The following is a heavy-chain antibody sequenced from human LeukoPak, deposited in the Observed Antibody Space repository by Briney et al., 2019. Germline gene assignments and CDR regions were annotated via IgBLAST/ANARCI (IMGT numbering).Heavy chain of an antibody. CDR2: ISGSGGST. J-gene: IGHJ4*02. D-gene: IGHD2-2*01. Sequence: GGSLRLSCAASGFTFSSYAMSWVRQAPGKGLEWVSAISGSGGSTYYADSVKGRFTISRDNSKNTLYLQMNSLRAEDTAVYYCAKGDRTIVVVPAAILVWGQGTLVTVSS. CDR1: GFTFSSYA. V-gene: IGHV3-23*01. CDR3: AKGDRTIVVVPAAILV.